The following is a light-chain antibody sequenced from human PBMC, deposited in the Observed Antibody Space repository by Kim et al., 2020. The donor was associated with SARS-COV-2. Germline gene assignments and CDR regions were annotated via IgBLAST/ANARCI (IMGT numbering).Light chain of an antibody. Sequence: PGERATLTCRASQSVSSNDLAWYQQRPGQAPRLLIYAASSRATGIPDMFSGSGSQTDFTLTINGLEPEDFALYYCQQYGTSTGYTFGQGTKLEI. CDR1: QSVSSND. CDR3: QQYGTSTGYT. V-gene: IGKV3-20*01. J-gene: IGKJ2*01. CDR2: AAS.